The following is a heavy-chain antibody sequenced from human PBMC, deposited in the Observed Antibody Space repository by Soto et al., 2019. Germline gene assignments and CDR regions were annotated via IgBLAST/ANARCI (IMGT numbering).Heavy chain of an antibody. Sequence: QVALVESGGGVVRPGRSLRLSCGASGFSFSKYGMHWVRQAPGEGLEWLSLISYDGSEKWYAESVKGRFTISRDNSKNTLYLQMNSMRDDDTAVYFCAKGYEVSPPVASAWYSNYFYGADVWGRGTTVTVSS. CDR2: ISYDGSEK. V-gene: IGHV3-30*18. CDR3: AKGYEVSPPVASAWYSNYFYGADV. J-gene: IGHJ6*02. CDR1: GFSFSKYG. D-gene: IGHD6-19*01.